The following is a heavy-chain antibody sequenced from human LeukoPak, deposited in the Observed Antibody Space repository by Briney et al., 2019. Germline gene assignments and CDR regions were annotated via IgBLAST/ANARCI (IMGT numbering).Heavy chain of an antibody. CDR2: IIPNSGGS. CDR1: GYTFTGYF. Sequence: GASVKVSCKASGYTFTGYFMHWVRQAPGQGLEWMGRIIPNSGGSNFAQNFQGRVTMTRDTSISTTYVELSSLRSDDTAVYYCARGSYSGYDIDYWGQGTLVTVSS. J-gene: IGHJ4*02. V-gene: IGHV1-2*06. D-gene: IGHD5-12*01. CDR3: ARGSYSGYDIDY.